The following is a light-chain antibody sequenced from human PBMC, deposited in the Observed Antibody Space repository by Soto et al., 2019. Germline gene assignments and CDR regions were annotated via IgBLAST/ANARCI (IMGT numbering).Light chain of an antibody. J-gene: IGKJ1*01. CDR2: KAS. Sequence: DSQMTQSPSTLSGSVGDRVTITCRASQTISSWLAWYQQKPGKAPKLLIYKASTLKSGVPSRFSGSGSGTEFTLTISSPQPDDFATYYCQHYNSYSEAFGQGTKVDIK. CDR1: QTISSW. V-gene: IGKV1-5*03. CDR3: QHYNSYSEA.